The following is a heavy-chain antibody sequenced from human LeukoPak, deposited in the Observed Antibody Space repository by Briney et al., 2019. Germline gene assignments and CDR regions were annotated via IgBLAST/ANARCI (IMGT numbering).Heavy chain of an antibody. CDR3: ATVADYGGNSKYFDY. V-gene: IGHV4-59*05. CDR1: GFTFSDYY. D-gene: IGHD4-23*01. J-gene: IGHJ4*02. Sequence: LRLSCAASGFTFSDYYMSWIRQAPGKGLEWIASIYYSGSTYYNSSLKGRVTISVDTSKNQFSLKLTTVTAADTAVYYCATVADYGGNSKYFDYWGQGTLVTVSS. CDR2: IYYSGST.